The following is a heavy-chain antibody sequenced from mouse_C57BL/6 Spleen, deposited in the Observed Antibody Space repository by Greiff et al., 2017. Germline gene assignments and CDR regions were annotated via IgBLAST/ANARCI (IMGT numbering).Heavy chain of an antibody. Sequence: EVHLVESGGGLVKPGGSLKLSCAASGFTFSSYAMSWVRQTPEKRLEWVATISDGGSYTYYPDNVKGRFTISRDNAKNNLYLQMSHLKSEDTAMYYCARDGDGPPPPWFAYWGQGTLVTVSA. V-gene: IGHV5-4*01. CDR1: GFTFSSYA. CDR2: ISDGGSYT. J-gene: IGHJ3*01. CDR3: ARDGDGPPPPWFAY. D-gene: IGHD1-2*01.